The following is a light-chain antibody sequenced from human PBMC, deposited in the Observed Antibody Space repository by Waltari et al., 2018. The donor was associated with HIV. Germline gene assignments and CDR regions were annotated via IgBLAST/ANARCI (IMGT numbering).Light chain of an antibody. J-gene: IGKJ1*01. V-gene: IGKV1-5*03. CDR2: QSS. CDR1: QNVGAF. Sequence: DIRLTQSPSTLSASAGDRVAITCRAGQNVGAFLAWYQQKPGKPPKPLIFQSSILEGGVPSRFSASVSGSDFTLTSNGLQSDDFATYYCHQYASFSGTFGQGTKVEL. CDR3: HQYASFSGT.